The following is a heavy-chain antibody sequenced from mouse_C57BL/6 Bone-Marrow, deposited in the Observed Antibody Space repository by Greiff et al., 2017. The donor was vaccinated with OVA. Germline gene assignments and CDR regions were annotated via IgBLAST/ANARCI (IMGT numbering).Heavy chain of an antibody. J-gene: IGHJ4*01. Sequence: EVMLVESGGGLVQPGGSLKLSCAASGFTFSDYYMYWVRQTPEKRLEWVAYISNGGGSTYYPDTVKGRFTISRDNAKNTLYLQMSRLKSEDTAMYYCAQPYYSNYDAMDYWGQGTSVTVSS. D-gene: IGHD2-5*01. CDR3: AQPYYSNYDAMDY. CDR2: ISNGGGST. CDR1: GFTFSDYY. V-gene: IGHV5-12*01.